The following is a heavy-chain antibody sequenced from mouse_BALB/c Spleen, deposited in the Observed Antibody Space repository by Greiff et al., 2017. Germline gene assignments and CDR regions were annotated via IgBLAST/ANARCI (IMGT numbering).Heavy chain of an antibody. Sequence: EVQLQQSGPSLVKPSQTLSLTCSVTGDSITSGYWNWTRKFPGNKLEYMGYISYSGSTYYNPSLKSRISITRDTSKNQYYLQLNSVTTEDTATYYCARSPWGNYAMDYWGQGTSVTVSS. CDR2: ISYSGST. J-gene: IGHJ4*01. CDR3: ARSPWGNYAMDY. V-gene: IGHV3-8*02. D-gene: IGHD4-1*01. CDR1: GDSITSGY.